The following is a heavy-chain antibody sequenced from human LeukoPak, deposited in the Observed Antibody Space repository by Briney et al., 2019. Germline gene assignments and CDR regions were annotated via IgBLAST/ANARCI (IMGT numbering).Heavy chain of an antibody. V-gene: IGHV3-48*01. CDR2: IDSSSSTI. CDR3: ARAGLGYSSSWYLDY. CDR1: GFTFSSYS. J-gene: IGHJ4*02. Sequence: GGSLRLSCAASGFTFSSYSINWVRQAPGKGLEWVSYIDSSSSTIYYADSVKGQFTISRDNAKNSLYLQMNSLRAEDTAVYYCARAGLGYSSSWYLDYWGQGTLVTVSS. D-gene: IGHD6-13*01.